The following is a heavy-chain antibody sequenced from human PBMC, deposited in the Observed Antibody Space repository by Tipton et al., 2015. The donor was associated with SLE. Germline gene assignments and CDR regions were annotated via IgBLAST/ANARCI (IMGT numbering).Heavy chain of an antibody. CDR2: IYDNGNT. V-gene: IGHV4-39*02. Sequence: LRLSCTVSGDSISSSGYYWVWIRQSPGKGLEWVGSIYDNGNTYYNPSLKSRVTISVDTSKNHFSLKLSSVTAADTAVYYCARSSSGYYVDYWGQGTLVTVSS. CDR3: ARSSSGYYVDY. D-gene: IGHD3-22*01. CDR1: GDSISSSGYY. J-gene: IGHJ4*02.